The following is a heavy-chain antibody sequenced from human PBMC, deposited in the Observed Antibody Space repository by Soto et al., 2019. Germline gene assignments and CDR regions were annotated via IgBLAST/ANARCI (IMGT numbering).Heavy chain of an antibody. CDR1: GGTFSTYD. D-gene: IGHD5-12*01. CDR2: IIPLFGTA. J-gene: IGHJ4*02. Sequence: VQLVQSGAEVKKPGSSVKVSCKASGGTFSTYDICWVRQAPGQGLEWMGGIIPLFGTANYAQKFQGRVTIIADESTRTAYMELRRLRSEDTAVYYCAINEGTDGYKFAYWGQGTLVTVSS. V-gene: IGHV1-69*01. CDR3: AINEGTDGYKFAY.